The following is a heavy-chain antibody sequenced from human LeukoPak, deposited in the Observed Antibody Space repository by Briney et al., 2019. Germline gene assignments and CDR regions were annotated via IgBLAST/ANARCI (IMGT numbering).Heavy chain of an antibody. CDR3: AKEASAGDFDY. V-gene: IGHV3-9*03. D-gene: IGHD6-13*01. Sequence: QPGGSLRLSCAASGLTFSSYAMTWVRQAPEKGLEWVSGISWNSGSIGYADSVKGRFTISRDNAKNSLYLQMNSLRAEDMALYYCAKEASAGDFDYWGQGTLVTVSS. CDR2: ISWNSGSI. J-gene: IGHJ4*02. CDR1: GLTFSSYA.